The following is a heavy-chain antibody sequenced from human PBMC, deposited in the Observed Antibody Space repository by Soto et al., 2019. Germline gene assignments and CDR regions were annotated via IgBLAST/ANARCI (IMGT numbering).Heavy chain of an antibody. D-gene: IGHD6-6*01. CDR3: ARSSGSAYWFDP. CDR2: ISAYNGNT. V-gene: IGHV1-18*01. CDR1: GYTFTSYG. J-gene: IGHJ5*02. Sequence: ASVKVSCKSSGYTFTSYGISCVRQAPGQGLEWMGWISAYNGNTNYAQKLQGRVTMTTDTSTSTAYMELRSLRSDDTAVYYCARSSGSAYWFDPWGQGTLVTVSS.